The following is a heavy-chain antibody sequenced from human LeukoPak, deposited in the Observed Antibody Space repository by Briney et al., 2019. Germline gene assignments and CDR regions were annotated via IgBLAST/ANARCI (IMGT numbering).Heavy chain of an antibody. J-gene: IGHJ4*02. CDR3: ARDYDFWSGYAPGY. CDR2: INPDGSTT. Sequence: GESLRLSCAASGFTFSRYWIHWVRQAPGKGLEWVSRINPDGSTTTYADSVKGRFTISRDNAKNTVYLQMNSLRAEDTAVYYCARDYDFWSGYAPGYWGQGSLVTVSS. V-gene: IGHV3-74*01. CDR1: GFTFSRYW. D-gene: IGHD3-3*01.